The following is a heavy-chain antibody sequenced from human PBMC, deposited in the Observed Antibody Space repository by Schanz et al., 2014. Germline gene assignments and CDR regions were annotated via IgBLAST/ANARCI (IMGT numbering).Heavy chain of an antibody. J-gene: IGHJ3*02. CDR3: ARSYHDDDDYTRALDM. D-gene: IGHD3-16*01. Sequence: EARLVDSGGGLVQSGRSLRLSCAASGFTLSSYTMNWVRQAPGKGPEWVACIGRRGQVIYYADSMEGRFTISRDNAQNSLFLQMNSLRVEDTAVYYCARSYHDDDDYTRALDMWGQGTMVTVSS. CDR2: IGRRGQVI. V-gene: IGHV3-48*04. CDR1: GFTLSSYT.